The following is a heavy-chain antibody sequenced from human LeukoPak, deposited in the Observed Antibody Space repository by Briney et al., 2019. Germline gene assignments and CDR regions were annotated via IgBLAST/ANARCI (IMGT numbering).Heavy chain of an antibody. V-gene: IGHV3-74*01. D-gene: IGHD2-21*01. Sequence: GGSLRLSCEVSTLIFSNVWMHWVRQAPGQGLVWVSRINTAGSTVYADPVKGRFTISRDNAKNMVYLQMNSLRDEDTAVYYCASFRDTDNWGRGTMVTVSS. CDR3: ASFRDTDN. CDR2: INTAGST. CDR1: TLIFSNVW. J-gene: IGHJ3*01.